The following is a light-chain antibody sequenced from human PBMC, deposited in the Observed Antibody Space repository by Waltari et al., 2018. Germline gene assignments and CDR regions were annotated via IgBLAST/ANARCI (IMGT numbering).Light chain of an antibody. CDR3: SSYTDINIALI. CDR1: SSDIGGYDF. J-gene: IGLJ2*01. CDR2: DVS. V-gene: IGLV2-14*01. Sequence: QSALTQPASMSGSPGQSITISCTGTSSDIGGYDFIPWSHQPPGKSPRLIIFDVSLRPSGVSVGVSGSKSGHTASLSSSGLQADDEAYYFCSSYTDINIALIFGGGTKVTVL.